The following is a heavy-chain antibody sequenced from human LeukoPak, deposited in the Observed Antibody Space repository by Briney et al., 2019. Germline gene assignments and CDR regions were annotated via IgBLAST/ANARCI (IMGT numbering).Heavy chain of an antibody. V-gene: IGHV1-18*01. CDR1: GYIFTRCG. Sequence: ASVKVSCKASGYIFTRCGISWVRQAPGQGLEWLGWISALYGNTNYAQKFQGRLTMTTDTSTNTAYMDLRSLRPDDTAVYYCARDFFHGHCSGLSCFLLDYWGQGSLVAVSS. J-gene: IGHJ4*02. CDR3: ARDFFHGHCSGLSCFLLDY. CDR2: ISALYGNT. D-gene: IGHD2-15*01.